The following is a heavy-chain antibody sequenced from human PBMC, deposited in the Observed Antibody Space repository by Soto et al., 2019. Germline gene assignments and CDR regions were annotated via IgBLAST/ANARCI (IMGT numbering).Heavy chain of an antibody. CDR1: GFTFGDYA. CDR2: IRSKAYGGTT. J-gene: IGHJ3*02. CDR3: SRERVQAHSSGYYLDAFDI. D-gene: IGHD3-22*01. V-gene: IGHV3-49*03. Sequence: PGGSLRLSCTASGFTFGDYAMSWFRQAPGKGLEWVGFIRSKAYGGTTEYAASVKGRFTISRDDSKSIAYLQMNSLKTEDTAVYYCSRERVQAHSSGYYLDAFDIWGQGTMVAVSS.